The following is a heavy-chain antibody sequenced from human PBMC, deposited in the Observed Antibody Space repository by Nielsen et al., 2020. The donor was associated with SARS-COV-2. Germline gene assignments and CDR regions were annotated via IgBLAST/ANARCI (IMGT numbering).Heavy chain of an antibody. CDR2: INEDGSVV. Sequence: GESLKISCAASGLIFSSSWMAWVRQAPGKGLEWVANINEDGSVVNYVDSVKGRFTISRDNAGKSLYLQMNSLRAEDTAVYYCARDAAYSRFDYWGQGTLVTVSS. J-gene: IGHJ4*02. CDR1: GLIFSSSW. CDR3: ARDAAYSRFDY. D-gene: IGHD4-11*01. V-gene: IGHV3-7*05.